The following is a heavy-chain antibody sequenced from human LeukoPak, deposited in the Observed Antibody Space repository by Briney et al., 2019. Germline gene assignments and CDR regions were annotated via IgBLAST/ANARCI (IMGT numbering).Heavy chain of an antibody. CDR2: ILGSGDTT. CDR3: ARAGYSSSWYSRYFDL. CDR1: GFTFSSYA. Sequence: LGGSLRLSCAASGFTFSSYAMNWVRQAPGKGLEWVSIILGSGDTTYYADSVRGRFTVSRDNSKNTLYLQMNSLRAGDTAVYYCARAGYSSSWYSRYFDLWGRGTLVTVSS. D-gene: IGHD6-13*01. J-gene: IGHJ2*01. V-gene: IGHV3-23*01.